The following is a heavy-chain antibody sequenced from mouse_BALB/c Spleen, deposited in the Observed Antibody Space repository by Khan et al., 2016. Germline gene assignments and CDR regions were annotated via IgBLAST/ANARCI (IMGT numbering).Heavy chain of an antibody. CDR1: GYAFTHYG. J-gene: IGHJ4*01. CDR3: ARYGNYYAMDY. V-gene: IGHV9-3-1*01. CDR2: INTYTGEP. Sequence: QIQLVQSGPDLKKPGETVKISCKASGYAFTHYGMNWVKQAPGKGLKWMGWINTYTGEPTYADDFKGRFAFSLETSARAAYLQINNLKNEDTATYFCARYGNYYAMDYWGQGTSVTVSS. D-gene: IGHD2-1*01.